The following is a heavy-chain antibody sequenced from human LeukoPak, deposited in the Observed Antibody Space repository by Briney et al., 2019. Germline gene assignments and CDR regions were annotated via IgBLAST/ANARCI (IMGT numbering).Heavy chain of an antibody. D-gene: IGHD3-10*01. CDR2: IRSDGTDK. CDR3: AAIRGSGPFYYYMDV. V-gene: IGHV3-30*02. Sequence: GGSLRLSCAASGFTFNKYGMHWVRQAPGKGLEWVTFIRSDGTDKYYADSVKGRFTISRDNSKNTLYLQMNSLRAEDTAVYYCAAIRGSGPFYYYMDVWGKGTTVTVSS. CDR1: GFTFNKYG. J-gene: IGHJ6*03.